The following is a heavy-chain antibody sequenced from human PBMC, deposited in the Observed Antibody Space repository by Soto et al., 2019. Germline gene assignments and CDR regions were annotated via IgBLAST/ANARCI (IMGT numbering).Heavy chain of an antibody. CDR2: TQYSVIT. CDR1: GFSISNDDYY. V-gene: IGHV4-30-4*01. CDR3: ARGVAAGTAPLGMAA. Sequence: SLTCTVSGFSISNDDYYWTWIRQPPGKGLEWIGNTQYSVITNYNPSLKSRLTISVDTSKNQFSLKLGSVTAADTAVYYCARGVAAGTAPLGMAAWGQGITIIVSS. J-gene: IGHJ6*01. D-gene: IGHD6-13*01.